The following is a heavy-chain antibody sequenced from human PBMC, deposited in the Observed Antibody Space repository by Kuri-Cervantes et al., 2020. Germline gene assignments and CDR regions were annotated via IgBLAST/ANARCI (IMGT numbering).Heavy chain of an antibody. CDR1: GFTFSSYA. CDR3: ARMGMGSVMVRGVRSHYYFDY. V-gene: IGHV3-30-3*01. D-gene: IGHD3-10*01. CDR2: ISYDGSNK. Sequence: GESLKISCAASGFTFSSYAMHWVRQAPGKGLEWVAVISYDGSNKYYADSVKGRFTISRGNSKNTLYLQMNSLRAEDTAVYYCARMGMGSVMVRGVRSHYYFDYWGQGTLVTDSS. J-gene: IGHJ4*02.